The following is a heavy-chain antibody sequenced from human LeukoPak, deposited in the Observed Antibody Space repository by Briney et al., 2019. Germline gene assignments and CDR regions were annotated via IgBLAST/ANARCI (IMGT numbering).Heavy chain of an antibody. Sequence: RVASVKVSCKASGGTFSSYAISWVRQAPGQGLEWMGGIIPIFGTANYAQKFQGRVTITADESTSTAYMELSSLRSEDTAVYYCARGNLGYCSSTSCYGVFYYYYMDVWGKGTTVTISS. J-gene: IGHJ6*03. CDR1: GGTFSSYA. V-gene: IGHV1-69*13. CDR3: ARGNLGYCSSTSCYGVFYYYYMDV. CDR2: IIPIFGTA. D-gene: IGHD2-2*01.